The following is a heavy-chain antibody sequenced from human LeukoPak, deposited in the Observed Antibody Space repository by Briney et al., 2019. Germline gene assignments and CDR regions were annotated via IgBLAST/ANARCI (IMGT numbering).Heavy chain of an antibody. CDR1: GNSLTSGGYY. D-gene: IGHD6-13*01. V-gene: IGHV4-61*08. CDR3: ARGYSSSWYPSAFDI. J-gene: IGHJ3*02. Sequence: PSETLSLPCTVSGNSLTSGGYYWSWICQPPGRGLGWIGNVYYSGSTNYNPSLKSRVTMSVDTSKNQFSLMLISVTAADTAVYYCARGYSSSWYPSAFDIWGQGTMVTVSS. CDR2: VYYSGST.